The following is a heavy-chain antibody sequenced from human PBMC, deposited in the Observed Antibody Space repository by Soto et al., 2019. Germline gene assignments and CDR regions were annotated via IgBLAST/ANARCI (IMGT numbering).Heavy chain of an antibody. CDR2: IKSKTDGGTT. V-gene: IGHV3-15*07. Sequence: EVQLVESGGGLAKPGGSLRLSCAASGFTFSNAWMNWVRQAPGKGLEWVGRIKSKTDGGTTDYAAPVKGRFTISRDDSKNTLYLQMNSLKTEDTAVYYCTTDNYYDSSGYSVAYWYFDLWGRGTLVTVSS. J-gene: IGHJ2*01. CDR1: GFTFSNAW. CDR3: TTDNYYDSSGYSVAYWYFDL. D-gene: IGHD3-22*01.